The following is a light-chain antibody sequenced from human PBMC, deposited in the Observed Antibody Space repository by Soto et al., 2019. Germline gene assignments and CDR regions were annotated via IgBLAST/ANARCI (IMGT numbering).Light chain of an antibody. CDR3: SSYAGSNVLVV. V-gene: IGLV2-23*01. CDR2: EGS. J-gene: IGLJ2*01. CDR1: SSDIGSYNL. Sequence: QSALTQPGSVSGSPGQSITISCCGTSSDIGSYNLVSWYQQHPGKAPKVIIFEGSRLPSGVSSRFSGSKSGNTASLTISGLRPEDEADYYCSSYAGSNVLVVFGGGTQLTVL.